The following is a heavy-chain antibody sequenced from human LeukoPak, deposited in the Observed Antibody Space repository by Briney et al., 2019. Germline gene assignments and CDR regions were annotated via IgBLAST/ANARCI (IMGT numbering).Heavy chain of an antibody. V-gene: IGHV3-7*01. CDR1: GFTFSSYW. D-gene: IGHD3-22*01. Sequence: AGGSLRLSCAASGFTFSSYWMNWVRQAPGKGLEWVANIKQDGSEGYYVDSVKGRFTISRDNAKNSLYLQMNSLRAEDTAVYYCARVASSGYYYFSDYWGQGTQVTVSS. CDR2: IKQDGSEG. J-gene: IGHJ4*02. CDR3: ARVASSGYYYFSDY.